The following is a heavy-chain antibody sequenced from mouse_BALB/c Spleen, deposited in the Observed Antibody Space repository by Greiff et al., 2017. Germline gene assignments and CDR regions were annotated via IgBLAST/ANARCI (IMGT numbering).Heavy chain of an antibody. V-gene: IGHV14-4*02. J-gene: IGHJ4*01. CDR1: GFNIKDYY. CDR3: NAGSHEGAMDY. D-gene: IGHD6-1*01. Sequence: EVQRVESGAELVRSGASVKLSCTASGFNIKDYYMHWVKQRPEQGLEWIGWIDPENGDTEYAPKFQGKATMTADTSSNTAYLQLSSLTSEDTAVYYCNAGSHEGAMDYWGQGTSVTVSS. CDR2: IDPENGDT.